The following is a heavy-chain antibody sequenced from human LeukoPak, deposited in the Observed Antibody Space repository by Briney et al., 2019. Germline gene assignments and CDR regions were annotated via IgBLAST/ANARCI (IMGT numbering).Heavy chain of an antibody. V-gene: IGHV3-7*01. Sequence: PGGSLRLSCAASGFTFSSYWMSWVRQAPGKGLEWVANIKQDGSEKYYVDSVKGRFTISRDNAKNSLYLQMSSLRAEDTAVYYCARDTISHYYDSSGVFDYWGQGTLVTVSS. D-gene: IGHD3-22*01. CDR3: ARDTISHYYDSSGVFDY. CDR2: IKQDGSEK. CDR1: GFTFSSYW. J-gene: IGHJ4*02.